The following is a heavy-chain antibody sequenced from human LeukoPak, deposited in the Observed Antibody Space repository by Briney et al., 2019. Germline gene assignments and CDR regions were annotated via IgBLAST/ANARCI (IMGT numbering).Heavy chain of an antibody. D-gene: IGHD3-10*01. CDR1: GYTFTSYG. J-gene: IGHJ6*02. Sequence: ASVKVSCKASGYTFTSYGISWVRQAPGQGLEWMGWISAYNGNTSYAQKLQGRVTMTTDTSTSTAYMELRSLRSDDTAVYYCASARSRGRYYYGMDVWGQGTTVTVSS. V-gene: IGHV1-18*01. CDR3: ASARSRGRYYYGMDV. CDR2: ISAYNGNT.